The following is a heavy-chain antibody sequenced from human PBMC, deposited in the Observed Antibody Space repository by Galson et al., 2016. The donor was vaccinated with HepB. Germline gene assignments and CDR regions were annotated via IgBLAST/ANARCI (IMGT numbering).Heavy chain of an antibody. V-gene: IGHV1-69*13. Sequence: SVKVSCKVSGVTFNDHAISFVRQALGQGLEWTGGIIPIFGTVNYAQNFQGRLTITADESTSTAYMELSSLRSEDTALYFCVGSYYYDSSGQAFDVWGQGTRVTVSS. D-gene: IGHD3-22*01. CDR1: GVTFNDHA. J-gene: IGHJ3*01. CDR3: VGSYYYDSSGQAFDV. CDR2: IIPIFGTV.